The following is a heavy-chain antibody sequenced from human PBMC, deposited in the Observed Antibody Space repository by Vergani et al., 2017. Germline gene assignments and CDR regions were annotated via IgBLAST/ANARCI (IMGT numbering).Heavy chain of an antibody. CDR2: INHSGST. J-gene: IGHJ6*02. D-gene: IGHD3-9*01. CDR3: AIGVPYYDILTHLRCYYYYGMYV. V-gene: IGHV4-34*01. Sequence: QVQLQQWGAGLLKPSETLSLTCAVYGGSFSGYYWSWIRQPPGKGLAWIGEINHSGSTTYNPSLKSRVTISVDTSKNQFSLKLSSVTAADTAMYYCAIGVPYYDILTHLRCYYYYGMYVWGQGATVTVSS. CDR1: GGSFSGYY.